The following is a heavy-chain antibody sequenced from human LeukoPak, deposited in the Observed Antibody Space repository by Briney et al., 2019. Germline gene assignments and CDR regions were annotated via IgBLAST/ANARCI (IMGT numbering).Heavy chain of an antibody. D-gene: IGHD6-19*01. CDR3: ATVSSGWSKAYFDY. J-gene: IGHJ4*02. Sequence: GGSLTLSCAASGFTFSTYAMNWLRQAPGKGLEWVSSITHSSSNIYYADSVKGRFTISRDNAKNSLYLQMNSLRAEDTAVYYCATVSSGWSKAYFDYWGQGTLVTVSS. CDR2: ITHSSSNI. CDR1: GFTFSTYA. V-gene: IGHV3-21*01.